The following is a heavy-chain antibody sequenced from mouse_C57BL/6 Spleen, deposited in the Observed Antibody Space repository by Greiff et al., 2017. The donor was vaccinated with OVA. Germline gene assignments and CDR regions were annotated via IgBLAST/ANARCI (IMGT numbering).Heavy chain of an antibody. D-gene: IGHD1-1*01. CDR3: ARLLRKENYFDY. V-gene: IGHV1-54*01. CDR1: GYAFTNYL. Sequence: VQLQESGAELVRPGTSVKVSCKASGYAFTNYLIEWVKQRPGQGLEWIGVINPGSGGTNYNEKFKGKATLTADKSSSTAYMQLSSLTSEDSAVYFCARLLRKENYFDYWGQGTTLTVSS. J-gene: IGHJ2*01. CDR2: INPGSGGT.